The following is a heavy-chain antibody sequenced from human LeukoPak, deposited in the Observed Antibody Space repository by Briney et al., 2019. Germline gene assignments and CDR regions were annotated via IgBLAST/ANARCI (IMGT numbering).Heavy chain of an antibody. CDR3: ASQVPAAMGHWYFDL. Sequence: SETLSLTCTVSGGSINSYYWSWIRQTPGKGLEWIGYIYYSGSTSYTPTLKSRVTISVDTSKNQFSLKLSSVTAADTAVYYCASQVPAAMGHWYFDLWGRGTLVTVSS. D-gene: IGHD2-2*01. CDR1: GGSINSYY. V-gene: IGHV4-59*01. CDR2: IYYSGST. J-gene: IGHJ2*01.